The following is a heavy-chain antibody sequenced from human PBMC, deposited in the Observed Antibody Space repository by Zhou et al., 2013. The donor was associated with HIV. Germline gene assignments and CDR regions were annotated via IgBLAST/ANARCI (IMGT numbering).Heavy chain of an antibody. J-gene: IGHJ3*02. CDR1: GYPLTSSG. CDR3: ARDSGGWVNAFDI. Sequence: QVQLVQSGAEVKKPGASVKVSCKASGYPLTSSGISWVRQAPGQGVEWMGWISGYNGDTNYAQKVQGRVTMTTDTSTSTAYMELRSLRSDDTAVYYCARDSGGWVNAFDIWGQGTSGHRLF. V-gene: IGHV1-18*01. CDR2: ISGYNGDT. D-gene: IGHD3-10*01.